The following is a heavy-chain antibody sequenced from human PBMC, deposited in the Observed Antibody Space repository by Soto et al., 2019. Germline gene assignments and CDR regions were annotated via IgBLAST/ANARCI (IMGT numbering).Heavy chain of an antibody. CDR1: GFTFSNAW. J-gene: IGHJ4*02. Sequence: GGSLRLCCAASGFTFSNAWMSWVRQAPGKGLEWVGRFKSKTDGGTADYAAPVKGRFTISRDDSKNTLYLQMNSLKTEDTAVYYCTTEVYGYSGSDYAFWGQGTLVTVS. CDR3: TTEVYGYSGSDYAF. CDR2: FKSKTDGGTA. V-gene: IGHV3-15*01. D-gene: IGHD5-12*01.